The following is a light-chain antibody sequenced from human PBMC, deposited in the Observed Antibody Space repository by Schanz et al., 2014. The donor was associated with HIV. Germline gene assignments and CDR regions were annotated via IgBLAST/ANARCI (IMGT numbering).Light chain of an antibody. CDR2: EAS. J-gene: IGKJ1*01. Sequence: IQMTQSRSTLSASVGDRVTITCRASQSISSWLAWYQQKPGKAPKLLISEASNLESGVPSRFSGSGSGTEFTLTISSLQPDDFATYYCLQYKSYPWTFGQGTTVEIK. V-gene: IGKV1-5*03. CDR1: QSISSW. CDR3: LQYKSYPWT.